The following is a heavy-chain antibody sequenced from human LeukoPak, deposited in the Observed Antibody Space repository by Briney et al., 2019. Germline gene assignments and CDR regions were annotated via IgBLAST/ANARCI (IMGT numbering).Heavy chain of an antibody. Sequence: GGSLRLSCAASGFTFNTYWIHWVRQVPGKGMVWVSRINGDGSSTAYADSVKGRFTISRDNAKNTLYLQMNSLKAEDTAVYYCAREKGSSNYDSWGQGTLVTVSS. CDR2: INGDGSST. J-gene: IGHJ5*01. D-gene: IGHD4-11*01. CDR3: AREKGSSNYDS. CDR1: GFTFNTYW. V-gene: IGHV3-74*03.